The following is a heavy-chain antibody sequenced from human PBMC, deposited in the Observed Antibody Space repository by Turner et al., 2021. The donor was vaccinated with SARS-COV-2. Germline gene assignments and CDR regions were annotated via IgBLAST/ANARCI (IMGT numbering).Heavy chain of an antibody. D-gene: IGHD6-19*01. CDR3: ARAVAVASYYYYGLDV. CDR1: DGSLIGHF. J-gene: IGHJ6*02. V-gene: IGHV4-34*01. CDR2: VDHSGIT. Sequence: QVQLQQWGAGLLKPSETLSLTCGLSDGSLIGHFWTWIRQPPGKGLEWIGEVDHSGITNYNPSLETRVTLSVDTSKNQFSLRLSSVTAADTAVYFCARAVAVASYYYYGLDVWGQGTPVTVSS.